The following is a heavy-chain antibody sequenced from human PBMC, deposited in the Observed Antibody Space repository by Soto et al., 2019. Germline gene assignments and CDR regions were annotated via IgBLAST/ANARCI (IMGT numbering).Heavy chain of an antibody. CDR2: IYDSGST. Sequence: QLQLQESGSGLVKPSQTLSLTCAVSGGSISGGGETWSWIRQPPGKGLEWIGYIYDSGSTYYNPSLKSRATISVDRSKNQFSLTLTSVTAADTAVYYCASGDSSGMFDYWGQGTLVTVSS. D-gene: IGHD3-22*01. V-gene: IGHV4-30-2*01. CDR1: GGSISGGGET. J-gene: IGHJ4*02. CDR3: ASGDSSGMFDY.